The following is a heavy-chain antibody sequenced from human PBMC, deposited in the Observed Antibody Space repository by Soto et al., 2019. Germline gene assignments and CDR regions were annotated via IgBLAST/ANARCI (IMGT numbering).Heavy chain of an antibody. CDR3: AKDRAGYSRGMDV. Sequence: QLVESGGGVVQPGTSLRLSCAVSGFTFSSFGMHWVRQAPGKGLEWVALISYDGSHKYYGDAVKGRFTISRDNSGNTLYFQMNSLGPEDTAVYYCAKDRAGYSRGMDVWGQGTTVTVS. D-gene: IGHD1-26*01. V-gene: IGHV3-30*18. CDR2: ISYDGSHK. CDR1: GFTFSSFG. J-gene: IGHJ6*02.